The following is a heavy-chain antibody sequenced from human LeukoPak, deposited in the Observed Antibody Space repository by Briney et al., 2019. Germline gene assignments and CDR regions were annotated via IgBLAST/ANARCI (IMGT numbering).Heavy chain of an antibody. CDR2: INHSGST. V-gene: IGHV4-34*01. CDR1: GGSFSGYY. CDR3: ARGGDSGQRLDHAFDI. Sequence: SETLSLTCAVYGGSFSGYYWSWIRQPPGKGLEWIGEINHSGSTNYNPSLKSRVTISVDTSKNQFSLKLSSVTAADTAVYYCARGGDSGQRLDHAFDIWGQGTMVTVSS. J-gene: IGHJ3*02. D-gene: IGHD6-25*01.